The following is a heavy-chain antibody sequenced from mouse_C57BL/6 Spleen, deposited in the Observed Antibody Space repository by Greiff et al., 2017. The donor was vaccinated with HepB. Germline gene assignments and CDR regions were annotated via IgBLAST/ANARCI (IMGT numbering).Heavy chain of an antibody. CDR3: AGTSLHYAIDY. D-gene: IGHD2-14*01. Sequence: QVQLKESGAELVKPGASVKISCKASGYAFSSYWMNWVKQRPGKGLEWIGQINPGDGDTNYNGKFKGKATLTEDKSSSTAYMQLSSLTSEDSAVYCCAGTSLHYAIDYWGQGTSVTVSS. CDR1: GYAFSSYW. CDR2: INPGDGDT. V-gene: IGHV1-80*01. J-gene: IGHJ4*01.